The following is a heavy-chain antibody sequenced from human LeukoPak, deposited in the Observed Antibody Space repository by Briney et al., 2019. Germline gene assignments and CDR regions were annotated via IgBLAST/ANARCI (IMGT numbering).Heavy chain of an antibody. D-gene: IGHD3-22*01. CDR3: ARLTDYDSSLQH. CDR2: IYHTGST. V-gene: IGHV4-59*08. J-gene: IGHJ1*01. CDR1: GGSISSHY. Sequence: SETLSLTCTVSGGSISSHYWSWNRQPPGKGLEWIAYIYHTGSTNYNPSLKSRVAISVDTSKNQFSLKLSSVTAADTAVYYCARLTDYDSSLQHWGQGTLVTVSS.